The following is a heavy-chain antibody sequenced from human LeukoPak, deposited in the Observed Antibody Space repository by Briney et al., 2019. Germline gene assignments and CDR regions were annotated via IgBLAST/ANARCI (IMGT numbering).Heavy chain of an antibody. D-gene: IGHD6-13*01. CDR3: AKSTGYSTTGRDFDS. CDR2: ISGGGATT. J-gene: IGHJ4*02. CDR1: GFTFSSYA. Sequence: ARGSLRLSCAASGFTFSSYAMSWVRQAPGKGLEWVSDISGGGATTFYADSVKGRFTISRDNSKNTLYLQLSSLRAEDTAVYYCAKSTGYSTTGRDFDSWGRGTLVTVSP. V-gene: IGHV3-23*01.